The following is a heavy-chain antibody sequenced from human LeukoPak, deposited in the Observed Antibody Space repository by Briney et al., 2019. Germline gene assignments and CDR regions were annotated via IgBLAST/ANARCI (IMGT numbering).Heavy chain of an antibody. Sequence: PSETLSLTCTVSGGSISSYYWSWIRQPPGKGLEWIGYIYYSGSTNYNPSLKSRVTISVDTSKNQLSLKLSSVTAADTAVYYCAKGLLGIAVAGTTFRFDPWGQGTLVTVSS. CDR1: GGSISSYY. CDR2: IYYSGST. D-gene: IGHD6-19*01. J-gene: IGHJ5*02. V-gene: IGHV4-59*01. CDR3: AKGLLGIAVAGTTFRFDP.